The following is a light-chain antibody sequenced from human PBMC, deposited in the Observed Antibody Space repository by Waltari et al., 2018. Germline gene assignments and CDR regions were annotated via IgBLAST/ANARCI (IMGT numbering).Light chain of an antibody. CDR2: DVT. CDR1: GRDVGDFNS. V-gene: IGLV2-11*01. Sequence: QSALTQPRPVSGSPGQSVTISCAGTGRDVGDFNSVSWYQQHSGKAPKLVIFDVTKRPSGVPDRFSGSKSGTSASLTVSGLQAEDEADYYCCSYAGIWVFGGGTKLTVL. CDR3: CSYAGIWV. J-gene: IGLJ3*02.